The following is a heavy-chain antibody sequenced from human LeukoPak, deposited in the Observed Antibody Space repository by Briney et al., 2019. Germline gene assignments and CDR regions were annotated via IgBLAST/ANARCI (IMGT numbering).Heavy chain of an antibody. CDR1: GFSISAYE. D-gene: IGHD1-26*01. V-gene: IGHV3-30-3*01. CDR3: ARDWSGSYSFLPFDY. J-gene: IGHJ4*02. Sequence: GGSLRLSCAASGFSISAYEMHWVRQAPGKGLEWVAVISGDGNIQLYSDSVKGRFTISRDNAKNSLYLQMNSLRAEDTAVYYCARDWSGSYSFLPFDYWGQGTLVTVSS. CDR2: ISGDGNIQ.